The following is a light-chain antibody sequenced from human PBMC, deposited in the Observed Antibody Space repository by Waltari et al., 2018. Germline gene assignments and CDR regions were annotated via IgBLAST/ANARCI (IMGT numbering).Light chain of an antibody. CDR3: QQYSNWPRT. CDR2: GAS. Sequence: ELVMTQSPAPLSVSPGERATLSCRASQSVSNNLAWYQQKPGQAPRLLIYGASTRAIAFPDRFSGSGSGTEFTLTISSLQSEDFAVYYCQQYSNWPRTFGQGTKVEIK. J-gene: IGKJ1*01. CDR1: QSVSNN. V-gene: IGKV3-15*01.